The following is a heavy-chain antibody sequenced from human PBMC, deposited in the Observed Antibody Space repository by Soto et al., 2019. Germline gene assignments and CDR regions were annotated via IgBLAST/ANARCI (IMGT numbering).Heavy chain of an antibody. J-gene: IGHJ6*02. V-gene: IGHV4-38-2*01. CDR3: ARGEDAFFYYGLDV. CDR1: GYSISSGYY. Sequence: SETLSLTCAVSGYSISSGYYWGWLRQPPGKGLEWIGSIYHGGSTYYNPSLNSRVTISVDKSKNQFSLKLTSVTAADTAVYYCARGEDAFFYYGLDVWGQGIKVTVSS. CDR2: IYHGGST.